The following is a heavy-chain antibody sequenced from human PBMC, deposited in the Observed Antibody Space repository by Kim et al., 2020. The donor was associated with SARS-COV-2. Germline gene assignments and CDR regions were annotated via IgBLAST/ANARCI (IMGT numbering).Heavy chain of an antibody. J-gene: IGHJ4*02. CDR3: AKDRPGGIDY. D-gene: IGHD3-16*01. V-gene: IGHV3-23*03. CDR2: IYSGGSST. Sequence: GGSLRLSCAASGFTFSSYAMSWVRQAPGKGLEWVSVIYSGGSSTYYADSVKGRFTISRDNSKNTLYLQMNSLRAEDTAVYYCAKDRPGGIDYWGQGTLVTVSS. CDR1: GFTFSSYA.